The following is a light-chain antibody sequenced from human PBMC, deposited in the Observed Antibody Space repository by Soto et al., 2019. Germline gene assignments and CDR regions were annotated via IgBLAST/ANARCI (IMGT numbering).Light chain of an antibody. CDR1: QNVYNN. V-gene: IGKV3D-15*01. CDR2: DAS. Sequence: EIVMTQSPATLSASPGEGATLSCKAGQNVYNNLAWYQQSPGQPPRLLIYDASPRATGISPRFSGSGYGTAFTLTSATLQSKDFAFYSCRQVRNWPLTFGGGTRWRSN. J-gene: IGKJ4*01. CDR3: RQVRNWPLT.